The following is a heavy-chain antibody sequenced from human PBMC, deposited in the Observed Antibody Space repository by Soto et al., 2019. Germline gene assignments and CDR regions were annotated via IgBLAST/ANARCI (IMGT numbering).Heavy chain of an antibody. CDR1: GGTFSSYS. Sequence: SVKVSCKSSGGTFSSYSMSWVRQAPGQGLECMGWIIPIFGTANYAQKFQGRVTITADESTSTAYMELSSLRSEDTAVYYCATKDYGGNSGNYYGMDVWGQGTTVTVSS. CDR3: ATKDYGGNSGNYYGMDV. D-gene: IGHD4-17*01. J-gene: IGHJ6*02. CDR2: IIPIFGTA. V-gene: IGHV1-69*13.